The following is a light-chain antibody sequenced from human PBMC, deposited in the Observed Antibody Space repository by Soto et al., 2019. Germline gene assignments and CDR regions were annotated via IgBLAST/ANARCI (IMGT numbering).Light chain of an antibody. V-gene: IGLV1-51*01. CDR1: TSNIGKNY. CDR2: DNI. CDR3: QSYDNSLSGWV. Sequence: QSVLTQPPSVSAAPGQRVTISCSGSTSNIGKNYLSWYQQLPGAAPKLLIYDNIQRSSGIPDRFSGSKSGTSATLGITGLQTGDEADYYCQSYDNSLSGWVFGGGTKVTVL. J-gene: IGLJ3*02.